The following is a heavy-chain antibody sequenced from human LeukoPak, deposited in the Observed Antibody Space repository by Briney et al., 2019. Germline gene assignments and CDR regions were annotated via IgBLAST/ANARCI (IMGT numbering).Heavy chain of an antibody. CDR1: GYTFTSYG. CDR2: ISAYNGNT. CDR3: ARDLGYSYGYYYYYYGMDV. V-gene: IGHV1-18*01. J-gene: IGHJ6*02. D-gene: IGHD5-18*01. Sequence: ASVKVSCKASGYTFTSYGISWVRQAPGQGLEWMGWISAYNGNTNYAQKLQGRVTMTTDTSTSTGYMELRSLRSDDTAVYYCARDLGYSYGYYYYYYGMDVWGQGTTVTVSS.